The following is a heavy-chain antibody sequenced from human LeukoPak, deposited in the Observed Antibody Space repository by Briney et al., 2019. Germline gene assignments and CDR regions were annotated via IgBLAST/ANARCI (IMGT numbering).Heavy chain of an antibody. J-gene: IGHJ4*02. CDR3: ARVSEGYGGNSAFDF. V-gene: IGHV4-39*07. D-gene: IGHD4-23*01. Sequence: SETLSLTCTVSGGSISSRSYYWGWIRQPPGKGLEWIGSIYNSESTYYNPSLKSRVTISVDTSKNQLSLKVSSVTAADTAVYYCARVSEGYGGNSAFDFWGQGTLVTVSS. CDR1: GGSISSRSYY. CDR2: IYNSEST.